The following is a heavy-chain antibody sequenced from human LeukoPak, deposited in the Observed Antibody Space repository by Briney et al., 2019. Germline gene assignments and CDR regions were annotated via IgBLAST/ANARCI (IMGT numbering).Heavy chain of an antibody. CDR3: ARHGYYFDY. D-gene: IGHD1-14*01. J-gene: IGHJ4*02. CDR2: IYYSGST. CDR1: GGSISSYY. Sequence: SETLSLTCTVSGGSISSYYWSWIRQPPGEGLEWIGYIYYSGSTNYNPSLKSRVTISVDTSKNQFSLKLSSVTAADTAVYYCARHGYYFDYWGQGTLVTVSS. V-gene: IGHV4-59*08.